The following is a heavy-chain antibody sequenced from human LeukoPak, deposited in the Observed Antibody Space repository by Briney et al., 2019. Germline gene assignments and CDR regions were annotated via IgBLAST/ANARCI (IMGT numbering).Heavy chain of an antibody. J-gene: IGHJ4*02. CDR3: ARATNYYYDTSGYAPDFDF. V-gene: IGHV3-30*03. CDR2: ISFDGSNK. Sequence: GGSLRLSCAASGFTFSSYWMSWVRQAPGKGLEWVALISFDGSNKYHADSVKGRFTISRDNSQNTLFLQMNSLRAEDSALYYCARATNYYYDTSGYAPDFDFWGQGTLVTVSS. CDR1: GFTFSSYW. D-gene: IGHD3-22*01.